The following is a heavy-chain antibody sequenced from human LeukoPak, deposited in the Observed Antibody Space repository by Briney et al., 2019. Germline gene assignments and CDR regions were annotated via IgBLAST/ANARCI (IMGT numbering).Heavy chain of an antibody. Sequence: SETLSLTCTVSDYSIRNGYFWGWIRQPPGKGLEWSGSIYESGSTHYNPSLKSRVTISVDTSKNQFALRLNSVTAADTAVYYCARDGPSDSGAFDVWGPGTLVTVSS. V-gene: IGHV4-38-2*02. CDR3: ARDGPSDSGAFDV. J-gene: IGHJ3*01. D-gene: IGHD3-22*01. CDR2: IYESGST. CDR1: DYSIRNGYF.